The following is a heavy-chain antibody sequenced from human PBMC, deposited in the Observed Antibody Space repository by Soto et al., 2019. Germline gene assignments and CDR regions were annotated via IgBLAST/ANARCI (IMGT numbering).Heavy chain of an antibody. Sequence: QVQLVQSGAEVKKPGASVKVSCKASGYTFTSYGISWVRQAPGQGLEWMGWISAYNGNTNHAQKLQGRVTMTTDTPPRTAYMELRSLRSDATAVYYCARGPPMVREPVGGDWFDPWGQGTLVTVSS. CDR1: GYTFTSYG. V-gene: IGHV1-18*01. CDR3: ARGPPMVREPVGGDWFDP. CDR2: ISAYNGNT. J-gene: IGHJ5*02. D-gene: IGHD3-10*01.